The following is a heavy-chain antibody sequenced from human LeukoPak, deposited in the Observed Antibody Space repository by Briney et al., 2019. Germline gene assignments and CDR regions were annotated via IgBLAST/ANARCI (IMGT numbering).Heavy chain of an antibody. CDR3: AKDSSGSGGYYYAPYFDY. CDR2: ISGSGGST. D-gene: IGHD3-22*01. V-gene: IGHV3-23*01. Sequence: GGSLRLSCAASGFTFSSYAMSWVRQAPGKGLEWVSAISGSGGSTYYADSVKGRFTISRDNSKNTLYLQMNSLRAEDTAVYYCAKDSSGSGGYYYAPYFDYWGQGTLVTVSS. CDR1: GFTFSSYA. J-gene: IGHJ4*02.